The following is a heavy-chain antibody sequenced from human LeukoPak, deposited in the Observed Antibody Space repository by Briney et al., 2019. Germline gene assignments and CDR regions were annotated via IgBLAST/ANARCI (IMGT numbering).Heavy chain of an antibody. CDR3: ARRPTSRQYDSSGYYSGYYYMDV. CDR2: IYYSGST. Sequence: PSETLSLTCTVSGGSISSSSYYWGWIRQPPGKGLEWIGSIYYSGSTYYNPSLKSRVTIPVDTSKNQFSLKLSSVTAADTAVYYCARRPTSRQYDSSGYYSGYYYMDVWGKGTTVTVSS. D-gene: IGHD3-22*01. V-gene: IGHV4-39*01. J-gene: IGHJ6*03. CDR1: GGSISSSSYY.